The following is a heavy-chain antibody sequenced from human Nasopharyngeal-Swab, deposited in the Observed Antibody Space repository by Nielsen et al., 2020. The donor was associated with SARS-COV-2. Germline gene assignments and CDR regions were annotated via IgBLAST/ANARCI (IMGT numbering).Heavy chain of an antibody. Sequence: WFRQPPGKGLEWIGYLYYSGITNYNPSLMSRVTISIDKSKNQFSLNLSSVNAADTAVYFCAREAHYYGSRTYDSWGQGTLVTVSS. CDR3: AREAHYYGSRTYDS. J-gene: IGHJ4*02. CDR2: LYYSGIT. D-gene: IGHD3-10*01. V-gene: IGHV4-59*01.